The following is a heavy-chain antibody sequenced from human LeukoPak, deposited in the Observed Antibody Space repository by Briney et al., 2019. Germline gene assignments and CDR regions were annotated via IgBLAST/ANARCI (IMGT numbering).Heavy chain of an antibody. CDR1: GGSISSSSYY. CDR2: VYYSGST. CDR3: ASLSNGAENWFDP. V-gene: IGHV4-61*05. J-gene: IGHJ5*02. D-gene: IGHD2-8*01. Sequence: PSETLSLTCTVSGGSISSSSYYWGWIRQPPGKGLEWIGYVYYSGSTNYNPSLKSRVTISVDTSKNQFSLKLSSVTAADTAVYYCASLSNGAENWFDPWGQGTLVTVSS.